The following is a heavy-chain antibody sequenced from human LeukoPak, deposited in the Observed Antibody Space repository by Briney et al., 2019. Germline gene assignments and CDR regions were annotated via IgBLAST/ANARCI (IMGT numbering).Heavy chain of an antibody. V-gene: IGHV2-5*01. Sequence: SGPTLVNPTQTLTLTCTFSGFSLSTSGVGLGWIRQPPGKALECLALIYWNDDKRYSPSLKSRLTITKDTSKNQVVLTMTNMDPVDTATYYCVHRPWREQWLPFDYWGQGTLVTVSS. CDR2: IYWNDDK. J-gene: IGHJ4*02. CDR3: VHRPWREQWLPFDY. D-gene: IGHD6-19*01. CDR1: GFSLSTSGVG.